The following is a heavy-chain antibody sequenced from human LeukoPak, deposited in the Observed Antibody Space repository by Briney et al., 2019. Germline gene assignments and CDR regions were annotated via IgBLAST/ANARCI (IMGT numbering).Heavy chain of an antibody. Sequence: SETLSLTCTVSGGSISSSSYYWGWIRQPPGKGLEWIGSIYYSGSTYYNPSLKSRVTISVDTSKNQFSLKLSSATAADTAVYYCARVVIELGYYYYGMDVWGQGTTVTVSS. V-gene: IGHV4-39*07. CDR1: GGSISSSSYY. CDR2: IYYSGST. D-gene: IGHD3-22*01. J-gene: IGHJ6*02. CDR3: ARVVIELGYYYYGMDV.